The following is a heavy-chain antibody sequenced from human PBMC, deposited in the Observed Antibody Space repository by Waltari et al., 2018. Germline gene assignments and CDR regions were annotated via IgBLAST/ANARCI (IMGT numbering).Heavy chain of an antibody. D-gene: IGHD6-13*01. CDR3: ASIRAAACILCFHP. Sequence: QVQLLQSGAEVKKPGSSVKLPCTASGGTFSSYTITSARHAPGQGLEWMGRSIPYLGIANYAQKFQGRVTITADKSTSTAYIELSTLSSENTAVYYCASIRAAACILCFHPWGPGPLVTVSS. CDR2: SIPYLGIA. J-gene: IGHJ5*02. CDR1: GGTFSSYT. V-gene: IGHV1-69*02.